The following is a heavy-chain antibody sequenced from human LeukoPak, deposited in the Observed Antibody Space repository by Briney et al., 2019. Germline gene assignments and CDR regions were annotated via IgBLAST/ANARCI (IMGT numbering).Heavy chain of an antibody. V-gene: IGHV4-59*08. CDR2: IYYSGST. CDR3: ARHEVTLVVPAARYNWFDP. J-gene: IGHJ5*02. CDR1: GGSISSYY. D-gene: IGHD2-2*01. Sequence: SETLSLTCTVSGGSISSYYWSWIRQPPGKGLEWIGYIYYSGSTNYNPSLKSRVTISVDTSKNQFSLKLSSVTAADTAVYYCARHEVTLVVPAARYNWFDPWGQGTLVTVSS.